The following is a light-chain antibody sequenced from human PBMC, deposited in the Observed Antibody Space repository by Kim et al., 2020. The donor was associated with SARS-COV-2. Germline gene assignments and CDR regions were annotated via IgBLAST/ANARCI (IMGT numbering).Light chain of an antibody. CDR3: QQRSNWPPWT. Sequence: EIVLTQSPATLSLSPGERATLSCRASQSVSSYLAWYQQKPGQAPRLLIYDASNRATGIPARFSGSGSGTDFTLTISSLEPEDFAVYYCQQRSNWPPWTFVQGTKLEIK. CDR2: DAS. J-gene: IGKJ2*02. CDR1: QSVSSY. V-gene: IGKV3-11*01.